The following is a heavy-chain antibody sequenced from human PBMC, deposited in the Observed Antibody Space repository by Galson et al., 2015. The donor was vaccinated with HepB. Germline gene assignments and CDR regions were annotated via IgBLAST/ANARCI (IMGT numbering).Heavy chain of an antibody. J-gene: IGHJ4*02. CDR3: AREGKCAGGCLHFDN. CDR2: IQGDGGVT. CDR1: GFTFNTHA. V-gene: IGHV3-74*01. Sequence: SLRLSCAASGFTFNTHAMHWVRQAPGRGLVWVSRIQGDGGVTTYADSVKGRFTISRDNSKNTLYPQMNSLRAEDTAVYYCAREGKCAGGCLHFDNWGQGTPVPV. D-gene: IGHD2-21*01.